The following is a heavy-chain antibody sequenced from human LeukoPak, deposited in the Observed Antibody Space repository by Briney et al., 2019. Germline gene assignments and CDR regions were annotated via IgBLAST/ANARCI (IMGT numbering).Heavy chain of an antibody. CDR2: IYYSGST. D-gene: IGHD2-2*01. Sequence: PSETLSLTCTVSGGSISSGGYYWSWIRQHPGKGLEWIGYIYYSGSTYYNPSLKSRVTISVDTSKNQFSLKLSSVTAADTAVYYCARRCSNTSCYAGEAVDYWGQGTLVTVSS. CDR1: GGSISSGGYY. V-gene: IGHV4-31*03. CDR3: ARRCSNTSCYAGEAVDY. J-gene: IGHJ4*02.